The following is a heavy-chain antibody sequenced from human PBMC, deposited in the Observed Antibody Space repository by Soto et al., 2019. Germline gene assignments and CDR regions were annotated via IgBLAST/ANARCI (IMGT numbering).Heavy chain of an antibody. Sequence: GGSLRLSCAASGFTFSSYGMHWVRQAPGKGLEWVAVIWYDGSNKYYADSVKGRFTISRDNSKNTLYLQMNSLRAEDTAVYYCARTETPRGIAVVPDYWGQGTLVTVSS. V-gene: IGHV3-33*01. CDR3: ARTETPRGIAVVPDY. J-gene: IGHJ4*02. D-gene: IGHD6-19*01. CDR2: IWYDGSNK. CDR1: GFTFSSYG.